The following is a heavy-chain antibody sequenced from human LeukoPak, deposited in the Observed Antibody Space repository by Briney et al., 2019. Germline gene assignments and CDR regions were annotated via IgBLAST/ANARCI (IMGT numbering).Heavy chain of an antibody. V-gene: IGHV2-70*11. J-gene: IGHJ5*02. D-gene: IGHD5-12*01. CDR2: IDWDDDK. CDR1: GGSFSGYY. CDR3: ARIRCGGYDSDWFDP. Sequence: TLSLTCAVYGGSFSGYYWSWIRQPPGKALEWLARIDWDDDKYYSTSLKTRLTISKDTSKNRVVLTMTNMDPVDTATYYCARIRCGGYDSDWFDPWGQGTLVTVSS.